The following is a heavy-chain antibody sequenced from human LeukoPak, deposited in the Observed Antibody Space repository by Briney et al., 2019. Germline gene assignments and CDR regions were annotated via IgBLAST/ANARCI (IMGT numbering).Heavy chain of an antibody. V-gene: IGHV4-59*12. Sequence: SETLSLTCTVSGGSINSYYWSWIRQPPGKGLEWIGYIYYSGSTNYNPSLKSRVTISVDTSKNQFSLKLSSVTAADTAVYYCARDFRYCSSTSCFGGFIDYWGQGTLVTVSS. CDR1: GGSINSYY. J-gene: IGHJ4*02. CDR2: IYYSGST. D-gene: IGHD2-2*01. CDR3: ARDFRYCSSTSCFGGFIDY.